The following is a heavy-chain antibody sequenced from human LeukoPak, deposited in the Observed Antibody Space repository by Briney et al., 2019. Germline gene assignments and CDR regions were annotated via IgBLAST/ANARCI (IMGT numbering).Heavy chain of an antibody. V-gene: IGHV3-30*18. CDR3: AKAYSVDSSGYIDY. CDR2: ISYDGTNK. J-gene: IGHJ4*02. CDR1: GFTFSSYG. D-gene: IGHD3-22*01. Sequence: GGSLRLSCVGSGFTFSSYGMHWVRQAPGKGLEWVAVISYDGTNKYYADSVKGRLTISRDKSKNTLYLQVNSLRAEDTAVYYCAKAYSVDSSGYIDYWGQGTLVTVSS.